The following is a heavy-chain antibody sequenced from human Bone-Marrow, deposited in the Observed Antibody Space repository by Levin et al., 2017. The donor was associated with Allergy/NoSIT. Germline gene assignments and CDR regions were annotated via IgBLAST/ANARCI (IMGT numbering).Heavy chain of an antibody. V-gene: IGHV5-10-1*01. Sequence: GASVKVSCKGSGYSFTTYWITWMRQMPGQGLEWMGNIDPSDSYTNYSPSFRGHVTISADKSISTAYLQWTTLKASDTAMYYCATTFYYGAGSYYYFDYWGQGTLVTVSS. CDR3: ATTFYYGAGSYYYFDY. J-gene: IGHJ4*02. CDR2: IDPSDSYT. CDR1: GYSFTTYW. D-gene: IGHD3-10*01.